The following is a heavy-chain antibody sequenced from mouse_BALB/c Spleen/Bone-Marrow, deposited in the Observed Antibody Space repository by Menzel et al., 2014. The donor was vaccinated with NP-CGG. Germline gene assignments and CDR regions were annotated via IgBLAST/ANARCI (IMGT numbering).Heavy chain of an antibody. CDR3: ARWEYYAMDY. D-gene: IGHD4-1*01. CDR1: GFNIKDTY. Sequence: EVQLQQSGAELVKPGASVKLSCTASGFNIKDTYMHWVKQRPEQGLEWIGRIDPANGNTKYDPKFQGKATITADTSSNTAYLQLSSLTSENTAVYYCARWEYYAMDYWGQGTSVTVSS. CDR2: IDPANGNT. V-gene: IGHV14-3*02. J-gene: IGHJ4*01.